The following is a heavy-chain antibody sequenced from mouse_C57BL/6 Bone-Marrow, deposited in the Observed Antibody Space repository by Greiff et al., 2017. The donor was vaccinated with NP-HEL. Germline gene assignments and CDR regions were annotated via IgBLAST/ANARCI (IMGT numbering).Heavy chain of an antibody. CDR1: GYTFTSYW. CDR2: IDPSDSYT. Sequence: QVQLQQPGAELVMPGASVKLSCKASGYTFTSYWMHWVKQRPGQGLEWIGEIDPSDSYTNYNQKFKGKSTLTVDKSSSTAYMQLSSLTSEDSAVYYCARGELEGAWFAYWGQGTLVTVSA. J-gene: IGHJ3*01. V-gene: IGHV1-69*01. CDR3: ARGELEGAWFAY.